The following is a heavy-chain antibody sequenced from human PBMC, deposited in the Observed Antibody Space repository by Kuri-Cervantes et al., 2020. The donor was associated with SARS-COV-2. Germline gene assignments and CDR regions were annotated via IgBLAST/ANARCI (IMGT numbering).Heavy chain of an antibody. J-gene: IGHJ5*02. CDR2: IYSSGST. D-gene: IGHD3-3*01. V-gene: IGHV3-53*01. CDR3: ARGRGPGDFWSGLNWFDP. CDR1: GFTVNSNY. Sequence: LSLTCAASGFTVNSNYMSWVRQAPGKGLEWVSVIYSSGSTNYADSVKGRFTISRDNFKNTLYLQMSSLRAEDTVVYYCARGRGPGDFWSGLNWFDPWGQGTLVTVSS.